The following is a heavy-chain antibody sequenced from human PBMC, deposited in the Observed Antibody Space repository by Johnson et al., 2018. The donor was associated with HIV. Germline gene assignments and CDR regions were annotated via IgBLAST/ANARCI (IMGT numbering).Heavy chain of an antibody. J-gene: IGHJ3*02. CDR2: IWYDGSNK. Sequence: QMQLVESGGGVVQPGRSLRLSCAASGFSFSSYGMHWVRQLPGKGLEWVAVIWYDGSNKSYADSVKGRFTISRDNSKDTLSLQMNSLRDEDTAVYYCAKVRRPGGVRDVFDIWGQGTMVTVSS. CDR1: GFSFSSYG. V-gene: IGHV3-33*06. D-gene: IGHD2-8*02. CDR3: AKVRRPGGVRDVFDI.